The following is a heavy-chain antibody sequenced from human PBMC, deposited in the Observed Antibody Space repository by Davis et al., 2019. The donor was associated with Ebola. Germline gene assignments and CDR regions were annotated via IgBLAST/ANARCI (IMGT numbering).Heavy chain of an antibody. D-gene: IGHD5-12*01. CDR1: GYTFTSYG. CDR2: ISAYNGNT. V-gene: IGHV1-18*01. Sequence: AASVKVSCKASGYTFTSYGISWVRQAPGQGLEWMGWISAYNGNTNYAQKFQGRVTITADKSTSTAYMELSSLRSEDTAVYYCARGDMRYSGYDKWGQGTLVTVSS. CDR3: ARGDMRYSGYDK. J-gene: IGHJ4*02.